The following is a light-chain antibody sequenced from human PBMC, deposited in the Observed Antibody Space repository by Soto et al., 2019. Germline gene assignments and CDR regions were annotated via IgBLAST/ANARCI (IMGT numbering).Light chain of an antibody. V-gene: IGKV1-5*01. J-gene: IGKJ5*01. CDR2: DAS. Sequence: DIQMTHSPSTLSASVGDRVIITCRASQSISTWLAWYQQKPGKAPNLLIYDASSLESGVPSRFSGSGSGTEFTLTITRLQPDDFAIYYCQQTHSFPITFGQGTRLEI. CDR3: QQTHSFPIT. CDR1: QSISTW.